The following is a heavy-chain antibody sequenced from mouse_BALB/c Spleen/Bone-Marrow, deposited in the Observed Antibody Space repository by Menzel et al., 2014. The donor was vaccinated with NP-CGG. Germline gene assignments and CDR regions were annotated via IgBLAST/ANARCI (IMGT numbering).Heavy chain of an antibody. Sequence: VKLVESGPGLVAPSQSLSITCTVSGFSLTGYGVNWVRQPPGKGLEWLGMIWGDGSTDYNSALKSRLSISKDNSKNQVFLKMNSLQTDDTARYYCARALYDYDDLYCAMDYWGQGTSVTVSS. CDR3: ARALYDYDDLYCAMDY. J-gene: IGHJ4*01. CDR1: GFSLTGYG. V-gene: IGHV2-6-7*01. D-gene: IGHD2-4*01. CDR2: IWGDGST.